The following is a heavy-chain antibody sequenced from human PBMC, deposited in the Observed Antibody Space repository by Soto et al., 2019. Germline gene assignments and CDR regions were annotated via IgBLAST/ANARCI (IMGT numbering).Heavy chain of an antibody. CDR3: ARDQLILPAHDFFYGSDV. D-gene: IGHD2-21*02. CDR2: IPQEGSDG. CDR1: GFTLSMYS. Sequence: DVQLEESGGGLVQPGESLRLSCEVSGFTLSMYSMTWVRQAPGKGLEWVAKIPQEGSDGHYVDSVKGRCTISRVNAKKSFYLQMNSLRAEVTAVYYCARDQLILPAHDFFYGSDVWGQGAKVTVSS. J-gene: IGHJ6*02. V-gene: IGHV3-7*03.